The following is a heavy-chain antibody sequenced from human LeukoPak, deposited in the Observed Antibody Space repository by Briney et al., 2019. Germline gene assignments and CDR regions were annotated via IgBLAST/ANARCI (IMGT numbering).Heavy chain of an antibody. CDR3: ARGNYDILSDYSLYSPLGGFDH. J-gene: IGHJ4*02. V-gene: IGHV4-59*01. Sequence: KTSETLSLTCTVSGVSITLYYWTWLRQSPKKGLEWIGDIYNSGSNYNPSLSSRLTISTDTSKNHFSLRLTSVSAADTAVYYCARGNYDILSDYSLYSPLGGFDHWGQGILVTVSS. CDR2: IYNSGS. CDR1: GVSITLYY. D-gene: IGHD3-9*01.